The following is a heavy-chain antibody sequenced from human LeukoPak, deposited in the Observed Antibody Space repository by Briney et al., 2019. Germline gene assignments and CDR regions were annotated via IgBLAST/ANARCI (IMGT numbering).Heavy chain of an antibody. V-gene: IGHV1-8*01. CDR1: GYTFTSYD. CDR3: ARGMGATIQYYFDY. D-gene: IGHD5-12*01. J-gene: IGHJ4*02. CDR2: MNPNSGNT. Sequence: GASVKVSCKASGYTFTSYDINWVRQATGQGLEWMGWMNPNSGNTGYAQKFQGRVTMTRNTSISTAYMELSSLRSEDTAVYYCARGMGATIQYYFDYWGQGTLVTVSS.